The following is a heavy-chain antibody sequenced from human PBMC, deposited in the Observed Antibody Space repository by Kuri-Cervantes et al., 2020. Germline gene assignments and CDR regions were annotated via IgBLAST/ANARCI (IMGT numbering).Heavy chain of an antibody. CDR2: IYTYNGNT. CDR1: GYTFVTYG. J-gene: IGHJ4*02. V-gene: IGHV1-18*01. D-gene: IGHD1-20*01. CDR3: ARGYNWNDADLDY. Sequence: ASVKVSCKASGYTFVTYGFTWVRQAPGQGLEWMGWIYTYNGNTNYAQNFQGRVTMTTDTSTSTAYMELRSLRSDDTAVYYCARGYNWNDADLDYWGQGNLVNVSS.